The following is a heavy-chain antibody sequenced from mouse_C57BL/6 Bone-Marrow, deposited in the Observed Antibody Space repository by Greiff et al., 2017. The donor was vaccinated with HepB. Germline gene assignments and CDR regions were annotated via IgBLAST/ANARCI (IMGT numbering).Heavy chain of an antibody. CDR1: GFNIKDDY. Sequence: EVQRVESGAELVRPGASVKLSCTASGFNIKDDYMHWVKQRPEQGLEWIGWIDPENGDTEYASKFQGKATITADTSSNTAYLQLSSLTSEDTAVYYCTIRFPYAMDYWGQGTSVTVSS. J-gene: IGHJ4*01. D-gene: IGHD1-1*01. V-gene: IGHV14-4*01. CDR2: IDPENGDT. CDR3: TIRFPYAMDY.